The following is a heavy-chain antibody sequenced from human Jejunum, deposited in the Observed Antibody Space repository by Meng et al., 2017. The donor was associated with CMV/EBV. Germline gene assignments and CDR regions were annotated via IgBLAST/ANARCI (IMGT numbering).Heavy chain of an antibody. Sequence: SGGSIISSSYYWAWVRQSPGKGLEWIGSIYYGGSTYCNPSLESRVIISVDTSKNQFSLKLSSVTAADTAVYYCATVTVVSQRFDYWGQGSLVTVSS. J-gene: IGHJ4*02. CDR3: ATVTVVSQRFDY. V-gene: IGHV4-39*07. CDR1: GGSIISSSYY. D-gene: IGHD4-23*01. CDR2: IYYGGST.